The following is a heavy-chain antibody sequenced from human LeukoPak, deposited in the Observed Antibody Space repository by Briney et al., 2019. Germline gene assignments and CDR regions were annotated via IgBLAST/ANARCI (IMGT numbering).Heavy chain of an antibody. CDR3: TREGGVGP. CDR2: ISGASSDNYL. D-gene: IGHD3-16*01. V-gene: IGHV3-21*01. CDR1: GFSFSDYT. Sequence: GGSLRLSCAASGFSFSDYTMNWVRQAPGKGLEWVSTISGASSDNYLDYADSVKGRFTIARDNAKNSVFLEMNGLRDDDTAVYYCTREGGVGPWGQGTLVSVSS. J-gene: IGHJ5*02.